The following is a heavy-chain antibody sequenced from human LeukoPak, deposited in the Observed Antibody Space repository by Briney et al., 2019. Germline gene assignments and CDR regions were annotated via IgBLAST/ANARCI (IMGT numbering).Heavy chain of an antibody. D-gene: IGHD2-15*01. CDR2: INADGSVT. CDR1: RFTFNSYY. J-gene: IGHJ5*02. CDR3: ATAGGDGSRMGFDP. V-gene: IGHV3-74*01. Sequence: PWVSLTLYSSDSRFTFNSYYRHWLPQTPGNGRVGVSYINADGSVTRYSDSVKGRFTISTDNTKSTLYLQMHSLRAEDTAVYYCATAGGDGSRMGFDPWGQGTLVTVSS.